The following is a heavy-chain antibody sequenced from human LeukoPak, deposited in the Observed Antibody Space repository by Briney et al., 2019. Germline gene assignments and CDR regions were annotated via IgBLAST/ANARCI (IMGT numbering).Heavy chain of an antibody. V-gene: IGHV1-46*01. CDR2: INPSGGST. D-gene: IGHD4-17*01. CDR3: ARDHTPSSLDYGDYAPWFDP. Sequence: EASVKVSCKASGYTFTSYYMHWVRQAPGQGLEWMGIINPSGGSTSYAQKFQGRVTMTRDTSTSTVYMELSSLRSEDTAVYYCARDHTPSSLDYGDYAPWFDPWGQGTLVTVSS. CDR1: GYTFTSYY. J-gene: IGHJ5*02.